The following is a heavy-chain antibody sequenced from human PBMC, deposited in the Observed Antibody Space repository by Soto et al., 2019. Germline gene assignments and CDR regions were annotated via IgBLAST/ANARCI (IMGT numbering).Heavy chain of an antibody. Sequence: QMQLVQSGPEVKKPGTSVKVSCKASGFTFTSSAMQWVRQARGQRLEWIGWIVVGSGNTNYAQKFQERVTITRDMXTXXAYMELSSLRSEDTAVYYCAADRHYDILTGYWFDPWGQGTLVTVSS. D-gene: IGHD3-9*01. CDR2: IVVGSGNT. CDR3: AADRHYDILTGYWFDP. V-gene: IGHV1-58*02. J-gene: IGHJ5*02. CDR1: GFTFTSSA.